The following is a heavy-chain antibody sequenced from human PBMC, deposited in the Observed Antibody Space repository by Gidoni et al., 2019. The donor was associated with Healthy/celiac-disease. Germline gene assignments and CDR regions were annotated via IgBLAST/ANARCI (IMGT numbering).Heavy chain of an antibody. CDR1: GFTFSSYE. D-gene: IGHD1-26*01. V-gene: IGHV3-48*03. CDR3: ARAPGRGELPYFDY. CDR2: ISSSGSTI. Sequence: EVQLVESGGGLVQPGGSLRLSCAASGFTFSSYEMNWVRQAPGKGLEWVSYISSSGSTIYYADSVKGRFTISRDNAKNSLYLQMNSLRAEDTAVYYCARAPGRGELPYFDYWGQGTLVTVSS. J-gene: IGHJ4*02.